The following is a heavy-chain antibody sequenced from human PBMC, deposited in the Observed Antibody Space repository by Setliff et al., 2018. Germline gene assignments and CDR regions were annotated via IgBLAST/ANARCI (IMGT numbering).Heavy chain of an antibody. J-gene: IGHJ4*02. CDR1: GFTFSDYY. CDR3: AKGGHVDY. CDR2: ITRSGDAM. Sequence: PGGSLRLSCAASGFTFSDYYMSWIRQAPGGGLEWVSYITRSGDAMYYTDSVKGRSTISRDNAKNSLYLQMNSLRTEDTAVYYCAKGGHVDYCGQGTLVTVSS. V-gene: IGHV3-11*01.